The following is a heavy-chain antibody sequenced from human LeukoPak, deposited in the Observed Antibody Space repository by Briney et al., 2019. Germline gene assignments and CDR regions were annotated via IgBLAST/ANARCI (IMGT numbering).Heavy chain of an antibody. CDR2: MNPNSGNT. CDR3: ARAHSLLWFRGRMYYFDY. Sequence: ASVKVSCKASGYTFTSYDINWVRPATGQGLEWMGWMNPNSGNTGYAQKFQGRVTMTRNTSISTAYMELSSLRSEDTAVYYCARAHSLLWFRGRMYYFDYWGQGTLVTVSS. J-gene: IGHJ4*02. V-gene: IGHV1-8*01. D-gene: IGHD3-10*01. CDR1: GYTFTSYD.